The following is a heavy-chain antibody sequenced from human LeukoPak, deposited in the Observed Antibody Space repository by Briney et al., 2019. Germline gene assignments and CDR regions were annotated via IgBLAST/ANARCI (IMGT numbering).Heavy chain of an antibody. D-gene: IGHD4-23*01. Sequence: ASVKVSCKASGGTFSSYAISWVRQAPGQGLEWMGGIIPIFGTANYAQKFQGRVTITADESTSTAYMELSSLRSEDTAVYYCARAVVTPIRSRVNFDYWGQGTLVTVSS. CDR2: IIPIFGTA. CDR1: GGTFSSYA. V-gene: IGHV1-69*01. J-gene: IGHJ4*02. CDR3: ARAVVTPIRSRVNFDY.